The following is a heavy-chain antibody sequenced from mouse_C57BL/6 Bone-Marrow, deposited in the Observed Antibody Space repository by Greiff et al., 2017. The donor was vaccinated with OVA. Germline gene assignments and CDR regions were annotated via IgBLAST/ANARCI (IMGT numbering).Heavy chain of an antibody. CDR2: IYPGGGYT. CDR3: ARSGGYGSSSPFAD. D-gene: IGHD1-1*01. V-gene: IGHV1-63*01. J-gene: IGHJ3*01. Sequence: VQLQQSGAELVRPGTSVKMSCKASGYTFTNYWIGWAKQRPGHGLEWIGDIYPGGGYTNYNEKFKGKATLTADKSSSTAYMQFSSLTSEDSAIYYCARSGGYGSSSPFADWGQGTLVTVSA. CDR1: GYTFTNYW.